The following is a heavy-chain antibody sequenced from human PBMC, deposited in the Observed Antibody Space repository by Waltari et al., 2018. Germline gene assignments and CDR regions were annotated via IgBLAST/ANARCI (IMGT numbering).Heavy chain of an antibody. Sequence: QVQLQESGPGLVKPSGALSLTCAVPGGPIRRNNWWGGVRQPPGKGLEWIGEIYHSGITNYNPSLKSRVTISVDKSKNHFSLKLSSVTAADTAVYYCAGHDFRHNDYWGQGTLVTVSS. CDR2: IYHSGIT. D-gene: IGHD3-3*01. CDR1: GGPIRRNNW. V-gene: IGHV4-4*02. J-gene: IGHJ4*02. CDR3: AGHDFRHNDY.